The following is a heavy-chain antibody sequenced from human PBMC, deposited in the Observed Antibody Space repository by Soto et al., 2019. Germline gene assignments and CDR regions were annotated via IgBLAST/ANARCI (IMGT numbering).Heavy chain of an antibody. CDR3: ARGDTGYYDFWSGYYTRLGMDV. D-gene: IGHD3-3*01. CDR2: MNPNSGNT. Sequence: QVQLVQSGAEVKKPGASVKVSCKASGYTFTSYDINWVRQATGQGLEWMGWMNPNSGNTGYAQKFQGRVTMTRNTSISTAYMELSSLRSEDTAVYYCARGDTGYYDFWSGYYTRLGMDVWGQGNTVTVS. V-gene: IGHV1-8*01. CDR1: GYTFTSYD. J-gene: IGHJ6*02.